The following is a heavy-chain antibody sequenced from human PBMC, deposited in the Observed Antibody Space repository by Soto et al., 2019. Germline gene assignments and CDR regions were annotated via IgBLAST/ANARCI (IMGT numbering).Heavy chain of an antibody. CDR2: ISYDGSNK. CDR1: GFTFSSYG. D-gene: IGHD3-22*01. J-gene: IGHJ5*02. CDR3: AKDRQYYDSSGHPRPGGWFDP. Sequence: PGGSLRLSCAASGFTFSSYGMHWVRQAPGKGLEWVAVISYDGSNKYYADSVKGRFTISRDNSKNTLYLQMNSLRAEDTAVYYCAKDRQYYDSSGHPRPGGWFDPWGQGTLVTVSS. V-gene: IGHV3-30*18.